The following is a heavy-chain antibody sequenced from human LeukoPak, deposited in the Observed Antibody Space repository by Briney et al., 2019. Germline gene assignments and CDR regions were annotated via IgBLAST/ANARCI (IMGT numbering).Heavy chain of an antibody. J-gene: IGHJ5*02. V-gene: IGHV1-2*02. Sequence: ASVKVSCKAPGYTFTGYYMHWVRQAPGQGLEWMGWINPNSGGTNYAQKFQGRVTMTRDTSISTAYMELSRLRSDDTAVYYRARASKRFLEWLNWFDPWGQGTLVTVSS. CDR1: GYTFTGYY. CDR3: ARASKRFLEWLNWFDP. D-gene: IGHD3-3*01. CDR2: INPNSGGT.